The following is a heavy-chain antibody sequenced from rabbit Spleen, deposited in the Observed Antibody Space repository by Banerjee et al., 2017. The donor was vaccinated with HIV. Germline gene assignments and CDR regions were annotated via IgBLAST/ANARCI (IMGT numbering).Heavy chain of an antibody. CDR3: ARAIVPWLGLTRLDL. CDR2: IYAAKGST. Sequence: QLTETGGGLVQPGGSLTLSCKASGIDFTKYYITWDRQAPGKGLEWIGIIYAAKGSTDYASWVNGRFTISSDNAQSTVDLKMTSLTAADTATYFCARAIVPWLGLTRLDLWGQGTLVTVS. D-gene: IGHD4-1*01. V-gene: IGHV1S7*01. CDR1: GIDFTKYY. J-gene: IGHJ3*01.